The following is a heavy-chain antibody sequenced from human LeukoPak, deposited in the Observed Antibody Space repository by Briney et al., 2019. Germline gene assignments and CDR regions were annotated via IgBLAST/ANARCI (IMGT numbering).Heavy chain of an antibody. D-gene: IGHD3-3*02. V-gene: IGHV4-34*01. CDR3: ARTHFIISNYFDY. Sequence: DPSETLSLTCTVYGGSFNGYYWSWIRQPPGKGLEWIGEINPSGRTNYNPSLMSRVTISVDPSKNQFSLRLSSVTAADTAVYYCARTHFIISNYFDYWGQGTLVTVSS. CDR1: GGSFNGYY. CDR2: INPSGRT. J-gene: IGHJ4*02.